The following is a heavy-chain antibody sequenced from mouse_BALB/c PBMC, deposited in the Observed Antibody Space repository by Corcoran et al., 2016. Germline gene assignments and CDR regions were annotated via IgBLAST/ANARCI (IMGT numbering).Heavy chain of an antibody. J-gene: IGHJ4*01. CDR3: ARRDRYAMDD. CDR2: INPYKDGT. Sequence: EVQLQQSGPELVKPGASVKMSCKASGSTFTSYVMHWVKQKPGQGLEWIGYINPYKDGTKYNEKFKGKAPLTSDKSSSTACMELGILTAEDSAVYYCARRDRYAMDDWGQGTSVTVSS. CDR1: GSTFTSYV. V-gene: IGHV1S136*01. D-gene: IGHD2-14*01.